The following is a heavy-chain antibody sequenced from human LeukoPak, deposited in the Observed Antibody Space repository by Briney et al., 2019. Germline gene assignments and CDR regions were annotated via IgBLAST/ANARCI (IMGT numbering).Heavy chain of an antibody. Sequence: ASVKASCKASGYTFTSYYMHWVRQAPGQGLEWMGIINPSGGSTSYAQKFQGRVTMTRDTSTSTVYMELSSLRSEDTAVYYCARDREYYYDSSGRYYYYGMDVWGQGTTVTVSS. V-gene: IGHV1-46*01. CDR3: ARDREYYYDSSGRYYYYGMDV. CDR1: GYTFTSYY. D-gene: IGHD3-22*01. J-gene: IGHJ6*02. CDR2: INPSGGST.